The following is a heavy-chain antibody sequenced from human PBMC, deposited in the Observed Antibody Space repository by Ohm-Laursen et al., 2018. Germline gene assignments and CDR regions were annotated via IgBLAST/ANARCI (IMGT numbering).Heavy chain of an antibody. CDR3: ARDLDYMVRGSWDY. D-gene: IGHD3-10*01. CDR2: IYYTGST. J-gene: IGHJ4*02. CDR1: GGSVSNSSYY. Sequence: SQTLSLTCIVSGGSVSNSSYYWSWIRQPPGKGLEWIGYIYYTGSTNYNPSLKSRVTISVDTPKNQFSLKLSTVTTADTAVYYCARDLDYMVRGSWDYWGQGTLVTVSS. V-gene: IGHV4-61*01.